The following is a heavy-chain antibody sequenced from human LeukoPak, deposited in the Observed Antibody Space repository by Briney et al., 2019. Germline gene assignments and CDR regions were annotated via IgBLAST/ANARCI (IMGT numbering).Heavy chain of an antibody. V-gene: IGHV3-23*01. CDR3: ASIVATRTPFDY. Sequence: GGSLRLSCAASGFTFSSSAMSWVRQAPGKGLEWVAAISDTGRLSYCADSVNGRFTISRDNSKNTLYLQMNSLRAEDTAVYYCASIVATRTPFDYWGQGTLVTVSS. D-gene: IGHD5-12*01. J-gene: IGHJ4*02. CDR1: GFTFSSSA. CDR2: ISDTGRLS.